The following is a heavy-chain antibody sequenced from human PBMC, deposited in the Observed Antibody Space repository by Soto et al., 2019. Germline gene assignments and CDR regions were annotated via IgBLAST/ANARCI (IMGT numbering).Heavy chain of an antibody. D-gene: IGHD3-22*01. CDR3: ATENGYYDSSGSWFDP. CDR1: GYTFTSYY. J-gene: IGHJ5*02. CDR2: FDPEAGET. Sequence: GASVKVSCRASGYTFTSYYMHWVRQAPGQGLEWMGIFDPEAGETSYAQKFQGRVTMTEDTSTDTAYMEPSSLRSEDTAVYYCATENGYYDSSGSWFDPWGQGTLVTVSS. V-gene: IGHV1-24*01.